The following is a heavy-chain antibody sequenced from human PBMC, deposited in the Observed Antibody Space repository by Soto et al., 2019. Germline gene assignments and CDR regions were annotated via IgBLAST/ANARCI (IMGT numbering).Heavy chain of an antibody. V-gene: IGHV1-18*01. CDR2: ISAYNGNT. Sequence: ASVKVSCKASGYTFTSYGISWVRQAPGQGLEWMGWISAYNGNTNYAQKLQGRVTMTTDTSTSTAYMELRSLRSDDTAVYYCAREKLDCSGGSCYSYFDYWGQGTLVTVSS. CDR1: GYTFTSYG. D-gene: IGHD2-15*01. J-gene: IGHJ4*02. CDR3: AREKLDCSGGSCYSYFDY.